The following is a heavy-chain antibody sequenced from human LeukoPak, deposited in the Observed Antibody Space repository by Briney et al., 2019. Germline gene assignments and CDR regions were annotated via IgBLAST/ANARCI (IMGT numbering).Heavy chain of an antibody. CDR3: ERVTAMESYYFDY. J-gene: IGHJ4*02. D-gene: IGHD5-18*01. CDR2: IYYSGST. V-gene: IGHV4-31*03. Sequence: SETLSLTCTVSGGSISSGGYYCSWSRQHPGKGLEWIGYIYYSGSTYYNPSLKSRVTISVDTSKNEFSLKLSSVTAADTAVYYCERVTAMESYYFDYWGQGTLVTVSS. CDR1: GGSISSGGYY.